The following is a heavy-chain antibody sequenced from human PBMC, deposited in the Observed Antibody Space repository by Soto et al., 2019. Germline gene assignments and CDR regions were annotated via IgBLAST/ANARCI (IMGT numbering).Heavy chain of an antibody. D-gene: IGHD4-17*01. CDR3: AKRLSTVTPSWYFDL. V-gene: IGHV3-23*01. Sequence: EVQLLESGGGLVQPGGSLRLSCAASGFTFSSYAMSWVRQAPGKGLEWVSGISGSGGSTYYADSVKGRLTISRDNTKNTLYLQMNSLRAEDTAVYYCAKRLSTVTPSWYFDLWGRGTLVTVSS. CDR1: GFTFSSYA. J-gene: IGHJ2*01. CDR2: ISGSGGST.